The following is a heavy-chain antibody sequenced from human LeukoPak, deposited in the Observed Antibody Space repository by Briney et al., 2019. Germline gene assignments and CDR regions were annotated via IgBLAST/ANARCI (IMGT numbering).Heavy chain of an antibody. D-gene: IGHD3-10*01. Sequence: GGSLRLSCAASGFTFSDYYMSWIRQAPGKGLEWVSYIRSSGSTIYYADSVKGRFTISRDNAKNSLYLQMSSLRAGDTAVYYCARDWRYYGSGSYFDYWGRGTLVTVSS. V-gene: IGHV3-11*01. CDR1: GFTFSDYY. CDR3: ARDWRYYGSGSYFDY. CDR2: IRSSGSTI. J-gene: IGHJ4*02.